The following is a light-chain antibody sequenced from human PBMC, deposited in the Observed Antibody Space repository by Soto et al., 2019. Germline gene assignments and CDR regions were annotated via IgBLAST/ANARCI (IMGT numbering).Light chain of an antibody. J-gene: IGLJ2*01. CDR3: GTWDSSLSAVV. Sequence: QSVLTQPPSVSAAPGQTVTISCSGSSSNIGNNYVSWYQQLPGTAPKLLIYDNIKRPSGIPDRFSGSKSGTSATLGITGLQTGDEADYYCGTWDSSLSAVVFGGGTKLTVL. V-gene: IGLV1-51*01. CDR1: SSNIGNNY. CDR2: DNI.